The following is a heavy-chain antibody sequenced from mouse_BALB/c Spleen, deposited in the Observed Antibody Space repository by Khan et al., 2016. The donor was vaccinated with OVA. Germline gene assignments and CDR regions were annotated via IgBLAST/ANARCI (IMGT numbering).Heavy chain of an antibody. D-gene: IGHD2-14*01. J-gene: IGHJ3*01. Sequence: EVELVESGPDLVKPGASVKISCKASGYSFTLYYMSWVKQSHGKSIEWIGRVNPNTDNINYNQEFKGKAILTVDKSSNTAYMELRSLTSEDSAVYFCARGYDFFASWGQGTLVTVSA. V-gene: IGHV1-26*01. CDR2: VNPNTDNI. CDR3: ARGYDFFAS. CDR1: GYSFTLYY.